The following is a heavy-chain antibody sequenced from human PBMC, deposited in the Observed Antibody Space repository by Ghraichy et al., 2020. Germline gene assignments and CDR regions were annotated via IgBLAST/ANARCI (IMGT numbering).Heavy chain of an antibody. Sequence: GESLNISCAASGFTFSGFSMSWVRQAPGKELEWVSALGSSGTRTHYADSVTGRFTISRDTSKNTLYLQMHSLRVEDTAVYYCAKFTVATTGFDSWGQGTLVTVSS. CDR2: LGSSGTRT. D-gene: IGHD5-12*01. CDR3: AKFTVATTGFDS. J-gene: IGHJ4*02. V-gene: IGHV3-23*05. CDR1: GFTFSGFS.